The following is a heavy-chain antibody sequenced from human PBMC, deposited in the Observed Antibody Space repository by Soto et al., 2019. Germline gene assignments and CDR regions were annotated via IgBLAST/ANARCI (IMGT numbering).Heavy chain of an antibody. CDR3: ARDLPERHPGDIAAAGQYYYYYHGMDV. CDR2: SITLFETA. V-gene: IGHV1-69*06. CDR1: GGTVSSYA. Sequence: SVKVSCKTSGGTVSSYAISWVRQAPGEGVESVGGSITLFETAKYTQTFQRRVTITADNSTSTAHMELTSLRSEDTAVYYCARDLPERHPGDIAAAGQYYYYYHGMDVWGQGTTVTVSS. J-gene: IGHJ6*02. D-gene: IGHD6-13*01.